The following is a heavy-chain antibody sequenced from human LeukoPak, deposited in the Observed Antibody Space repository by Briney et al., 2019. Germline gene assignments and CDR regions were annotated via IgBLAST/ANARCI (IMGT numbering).Heavy chain of an antibody. V-gene: IGHV4-38-2*01. CDR3: ARYDSRGSASTRFDY. CDR2: IYGTGST. J-gene: IGHJ4*02. Sequence: SETLSLTCAVSGYSLGKNYYWGWIRQPPGKGLEWIGRIYGTGSTAYNPSLMNRVTMSVDTSKNHFSLKLTSVTAADTAVYYCARYDSRGSASTRFDYWGQGILVTISS. D-gene: IGHD3-16*01. CDR1: GYSLGKNYY.